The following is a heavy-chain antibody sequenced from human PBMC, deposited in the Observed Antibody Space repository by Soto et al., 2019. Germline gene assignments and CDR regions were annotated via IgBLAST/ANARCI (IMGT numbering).Heavy chain of an antibody. CDR3: ARDRYNYFDY. V-gene: IGHV3-7*01. J-gene: IGHJ4*02. D-gene: IGHD1-1*01. CDR2: IKQDGSEK. CDR1: GFTFSSYS. Sequence: GGSLRLSCAASGFTFSSYSMNWVRQAPGKGLEWVANIKQDGSEKYYVDSVKGRFTISRDNAKNSLYLQMNSLRAEDTAVYYCARDRYNYFDYWGQGTLVTVSS.